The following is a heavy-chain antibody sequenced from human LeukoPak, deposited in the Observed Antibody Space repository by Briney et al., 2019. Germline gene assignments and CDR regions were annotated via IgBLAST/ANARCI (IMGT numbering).Heavy chain of an antibody. D-gene: IGHD3-16*01. CDR1: GGSINNYF. CDR2: IYHSGTA. J-gene: IGHJ4*02. CDR3: TRETQVRGSYLFDY. Sequence: SETLSLTCTVSGGSINNYFWSWIRQPPGKGLEWVGYIYHSGTANYNPSLESRVAISVDTSKNQFSLNLNSVTAADTAVYYCTRETQVRGSYLFDYWGQGTLVTVSS. V-gene: IGHV4-59*01.